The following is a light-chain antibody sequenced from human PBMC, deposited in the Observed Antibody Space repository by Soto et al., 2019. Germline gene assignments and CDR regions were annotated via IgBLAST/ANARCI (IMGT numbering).Light chain of an antibody. V-gene: IGKV1-12*01. Sequence: DIQMTQSPSSVSASVGDRGTITCRASQGISSWLAWYQQKPGKAPKLLIYAASSSQSEVPSRFSGSGSRPHITLTINNLPPEDFATDYSQHGNRFPRTFGKGTKLEIK. CDR1: QGISSW. J-gene: IGKJ1*01. CDR2: AAS. CDR3: QHGNRFPRT.